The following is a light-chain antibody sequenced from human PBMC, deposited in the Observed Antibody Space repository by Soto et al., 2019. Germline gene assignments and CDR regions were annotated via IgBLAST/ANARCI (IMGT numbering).Light chain of an antibody. CDR1: QGINNY. CDR3: QNYDSDPIT. V-gene: IGKV1-27*01. CDR2: AAS. J-gene: IGKJ5*01. Sequence: DMTLAPSPLSLSSCVGSRVSLTCLANQGINNYLAWYQQKPGKVPKVLIYAASTLQPGVPSRFSGSGSGTDFTLTINSLQPDDIATYYCQNYDSDPITFGQGTRLEI.